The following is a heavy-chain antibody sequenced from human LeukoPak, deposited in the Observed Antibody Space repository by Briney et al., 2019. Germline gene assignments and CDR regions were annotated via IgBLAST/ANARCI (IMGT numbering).Heavy chain of an antibody. D-gene: IGHD3-3*01. CDR2: IYHSVST. J-gene: IGHJ3*02. Sequence: SETLSLTCTVSGYSISSGYYWGWIRQPPGKGLEWIGSIYHSVSTYYNPSLKSRVTISVDTSKNQFSLKLSSVTAADTAVYYCARVDIRGRDYDFWSGYYKNAFDIWGQGTMVTVSS. V-gene: IGHV4-38-2*02. CDR3: ARVDIRGRDYDFWSGYYKNAFDI. CDR1: GYSISSGYY.